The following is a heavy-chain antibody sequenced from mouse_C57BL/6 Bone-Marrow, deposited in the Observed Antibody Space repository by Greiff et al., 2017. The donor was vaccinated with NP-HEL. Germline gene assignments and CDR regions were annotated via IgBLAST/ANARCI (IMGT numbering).Heavy chain of an antibody. V-gene: IGHV1-74*01. CDR2: IHPSDSDT. J-gene: IGHJ2*01. CDR3: AREVITTVVATGDY. Sequence: QVQLQQPGAELVKPGASVKVSCKASGYTFTSYWMHWVKQRPGQGLEWIGRIHPSDSDTNYNQKFKGKATLTVDKSSSTAYMELRSLTSEDSAVYFCAREVITTVVATGDYWGQGTTLTVSS. D-gene: IGHD1-1*01. CDR1: GYTFTSYW.